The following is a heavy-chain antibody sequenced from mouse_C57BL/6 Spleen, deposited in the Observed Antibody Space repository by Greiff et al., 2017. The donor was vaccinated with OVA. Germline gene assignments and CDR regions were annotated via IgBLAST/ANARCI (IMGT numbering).Heavy chain of an antibody. CDR2: INPNNGGT. CDR3: ARPVYYYGSRGDYFDY. D-gene: IGHD1-1*01. V-gene: IGHV1-22*01. J-gene: IGHJ2*01. Sequence: EVKLQQSGPELVKPGASVKMSCKASGYTFTDYNMHWVKQSHGKSLEWIGYINPNNGGTSYNQKFKGKATLTVNKSSSTAYMELRSLTSEDSAVYYCARPVYYYGSRGDYFDYWGQGTTLTVSS. CDR1: GYTFTDYN.